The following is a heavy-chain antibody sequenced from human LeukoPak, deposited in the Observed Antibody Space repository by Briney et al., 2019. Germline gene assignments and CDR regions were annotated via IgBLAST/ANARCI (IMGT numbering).Heavy chain of an antibody. V-gene: IGHV3-21*01. CDR1: GFTFSSYS. D-gene: IGHD2-15*01. CDR3: ARDSPLKVVVAATNYMDV. J-gene: IGHJ6*03. Sequence: GGSLRLSCAASGFTFSSYSMNWVRQAPGKGLEWVSSISSSSSYIYYADSVKGRFTISRDNAKNSLYLQMNSLRAEDTAVYYCARDSPLKVVVAATNYMDVWGKGTTVTVSS. CDR2: ISSSSSYI.